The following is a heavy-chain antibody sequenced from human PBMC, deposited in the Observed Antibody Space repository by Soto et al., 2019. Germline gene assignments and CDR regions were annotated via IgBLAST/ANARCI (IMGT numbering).Heavy chain of an antibody. CDR1: GFSVSRNY. Sequence: QLVETGGGLIQPGTSLTLSCAASGFSVSRNYMTWVRQAPGKGLEWVSFVYSGGATFYADSAKGRFILSRDDSQNTMYLQMNNLRADDTAVYYCARVRGRLWGRGTLVTVAS. V-gene: IGHV3-53*02. J-gene: IGHJ4*02. CDR2: VYSGGAT. D-gene: IGHD3-10*01. CDR3: ARVRGRL.